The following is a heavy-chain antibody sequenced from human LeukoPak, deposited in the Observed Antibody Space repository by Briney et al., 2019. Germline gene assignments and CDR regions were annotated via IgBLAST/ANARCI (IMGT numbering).Heavy chain of an antibody. CDR3: ARDKRSKDIVVVPAAVDY. Sequence: GGSLRLSCAASGFTFSSYSMNWVRQAPGKGLEWVSSISSSSSYIYYADSVKGRFTISRDNAKNSLYLQMNSLRAVDTAVYYCARDKRSKDIVVVPAAVDYWGQGTLVTVTS. J-gene: IGHJ4*02. CDR2: ISSSSSYI. D-gene: IGHD2-2*01. V-gene: IGHV3-21*01. CDR1: GFTFSSYS.